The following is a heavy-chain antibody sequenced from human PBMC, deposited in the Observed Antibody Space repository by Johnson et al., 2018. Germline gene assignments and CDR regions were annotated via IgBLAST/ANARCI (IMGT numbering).Heavy chain of an antibody. CDR1: GGSISSYY. CDR3: ASSFGGGREALYYFFGMDV. V-gene: IGHV4-59*01. CDR2: IYYSGST. D-gene: IGHD3-16*01. J-gene: IGHJ6*02. Sequence: QVQLQESGPGLVKPSETLSLTCTVSGGSISSYYWSWIRQPPGKGLEWIGYIYYSGSTNYNPSLRSRVTISLDMSKNQFSLKLSSVTAADTAVYYCASSFGGGREALYYFFGMDVWGQGTTVTVSS.